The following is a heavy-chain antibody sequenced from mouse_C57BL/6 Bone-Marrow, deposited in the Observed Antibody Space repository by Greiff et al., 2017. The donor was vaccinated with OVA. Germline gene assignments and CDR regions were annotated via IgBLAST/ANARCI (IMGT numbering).Heavy chain of an antibody. CDR3: AIVYDYDANYFDY. J-gene: IGHJ2*01. V-gene: IGHV14-3*01. D-gene: IGHD2-4*01. Sequence: EVKLQESVAELVRPGASVKLSCTASGFNIKNTYMHWVKQRPEQGLEWIGRIDPANGNTKYAPKFQGKATITADTSSNTAYLQLSSLTSEDTAIYYCAIVYDYDANYFDYWGQGTTLTVSS. CDR2: IDPANGNT. CDR1: GFNIKNTY.